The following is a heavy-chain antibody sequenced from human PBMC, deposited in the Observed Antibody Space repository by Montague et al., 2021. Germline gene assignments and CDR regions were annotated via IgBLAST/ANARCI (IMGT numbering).Heavy chain of an antibody. Sequence: TLSLTCTVSGGSISSGGYYWSWIRQLPGKGLEWIGYIFYSGNTYYNPSLKSRVTISVGTSKNQFPLKLSSVTAADTAVYYCARAEDYYGSGSYLGFDYWGQGTLVTVSS. V-gene: IGHV4-31*03. CDR3: ARAEDYYGSGSYLGFDY. J-gene: IGHJ4*02. D-gene: IGHD3-10*01. CDR2: IFYSGNT. CDR1: GGSISSGGYY.